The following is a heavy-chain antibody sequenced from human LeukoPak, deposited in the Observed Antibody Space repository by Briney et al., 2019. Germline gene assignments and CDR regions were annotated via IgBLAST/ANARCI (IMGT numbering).Heavy chain of an antibody. CDR1: GFTFSSYA. CDR3: AKEMGPATAIHFDY. D-gene: IGHD2-2*02. CDR2: ISISGGRT. V-gene: IGHV3-23*01. J-gene: IGHJ4*02. Sequence: PGGSLRLSCAASGFTFSSYAMSWVRQAPGKGLEWVSVISISGGRTYSADSVKGRFTISRDNSKNTLYLQMNSLRVEDTAVYYCAKEMGPATAIHFDYWGQGTLATVSS.